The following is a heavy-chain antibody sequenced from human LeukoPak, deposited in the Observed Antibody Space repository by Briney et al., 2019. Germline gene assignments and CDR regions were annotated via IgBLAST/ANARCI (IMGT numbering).Heavy chain of an antibody. J-gene: IGHJ3*02. CDR2: IRYDGSNK. V-gene: IGHV3-30*02. D-gene: IGHD4-23*01. CDR3: ARDRGGNSGGKNDLDI. CDR1: AFTFSRYG. Sequence: GGSLRLSCAASAFTFSRYGMHWVRQAPGKGLEWVAFIRYDGSNKYYADSVKGRFTISRDNSKNTLYLQMNSLRAEDTAVYYCARDRGGNSGGKNDLDIWGQGTVVTVSS.